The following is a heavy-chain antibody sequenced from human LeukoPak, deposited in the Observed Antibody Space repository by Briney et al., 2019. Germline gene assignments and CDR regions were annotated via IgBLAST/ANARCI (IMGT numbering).Heavy chain of an antibody. CDR2: IYHSGST. Sequence: SETLSLTCTVSGYSISSGYYWGWIRQPPGKGLEWIGSIYHSGSTYYNPSLKSRVTISVGTSKNHFSLKLSSVTAADTAVYYCARRDHYYDTSGYSYYFDYWGQGTLVTVSS. J-gene: IGHJ4*02. CDR1: GYSISSGYY. CDR3: ARRDHYYDTSGYSYYFDY. D-gene: IGHD3-22*01. V-gene: IGHV4-38-2*02.